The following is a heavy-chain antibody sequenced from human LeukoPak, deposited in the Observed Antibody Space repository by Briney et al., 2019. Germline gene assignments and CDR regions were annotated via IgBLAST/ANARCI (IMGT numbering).Heavy chain of an antibody. V-gene: IGHV3-48*01. D-gene: IGHD3-3*01. J-gene: IGHJ5*02. CDR2: ISSSSSTI. CDR1: GFTFSSYS. Sequence: AGSLRLSCAASGFTFSSYSMNRVRQAPGKGLEWVAYISSSSSTIYYADSVKGRFTISRDNAKNSLYLQMNSLRAEDTAVYYCAKDGYDFWSAYQIDLWGQGTLVTVSS. CDR3: AKDGYDFWSAYQIDL.